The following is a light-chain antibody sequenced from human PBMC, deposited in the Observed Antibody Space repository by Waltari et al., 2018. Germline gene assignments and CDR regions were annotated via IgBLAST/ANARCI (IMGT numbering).Light chain of an antibody. Sequence: DILLTQSPSTLSASVGDRVTITCRAIQTITRWLAWSQQKPGKAPNLLIFDASSLANGVPSRFSGSGSGTEFTLSISSLQPDDFATYYCQQYNSYSPWTFGPGTKVEIK. CDR2: DAS. CDR1: QTITRW. V-gene: IGKV1-5*01. CDR3: QQYNSYSPWT. J-gene: IGKJ1*01.